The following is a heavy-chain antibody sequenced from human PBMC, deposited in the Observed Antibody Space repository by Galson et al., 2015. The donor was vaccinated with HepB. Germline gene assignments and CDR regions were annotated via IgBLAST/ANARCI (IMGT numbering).Heavy chain of an antibody. CDR3: ARESSSKFLVRHFDY. CDR2: ISAYNGKT. D-gene: IGHD6-13*01. CDR1: GYTFTSYG. Sequence: SVKVSCKASGYTFTSYGISWVRQAPGQGLEWMGWISAYNGKTNYEQKLQGRVTMTTDTSTSTAYMELRSLRSDDTAVYYCARESSSKFLVRHFDYWGQGTLVTVSS. J-gene: IGHJ4*02. V-gene: IGHV1-18*04.